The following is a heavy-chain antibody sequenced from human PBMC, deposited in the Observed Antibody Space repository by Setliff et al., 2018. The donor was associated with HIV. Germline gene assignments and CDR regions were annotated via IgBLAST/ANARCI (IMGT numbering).Heavy chain of an antibody. J-gene: IGHJ6*03. CDR3: ARNLLHYDSSGLRWNYYYYYMDV. CDR1: GGSISSYY. Sequence: SETLSLTCTVSGGSISSYYWSWIRQPPGKGLEWIGYIYYSGSTNYNPSPKSRVTISVDTSKNQFSLKLSSVTAADTAVYYCARNLLHYDSSGLRWNYYYYYMDVWGKGTTVTVSS. D-gene: IGHD3-22*01. CDR2: IYYSGST. V-gene: IGHV4-59*01.